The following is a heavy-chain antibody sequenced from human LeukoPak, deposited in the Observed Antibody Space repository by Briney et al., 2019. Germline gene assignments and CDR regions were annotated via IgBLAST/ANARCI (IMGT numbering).Heavy chain of an antibody. J-gene: IGHJ6*03. D-gene: IGHD2-2*01. CDR2: IIPIFGTA. V-gene: IGHV1-69*13. Sequence: SVKVSCKASGGTFSSYAISWVRQAPGQGLEWMGGIIPIFGTANYAQRFQGRVTITADESTSTAYMELSSLRSEDTAVYYCAKDGYVVVPAAIGDYYYYYMDVWGKGTTVTVSS. CDR3: AKDGYVVVPAAIGDYYYYYMDV. CDR1: GGTFSSYA.